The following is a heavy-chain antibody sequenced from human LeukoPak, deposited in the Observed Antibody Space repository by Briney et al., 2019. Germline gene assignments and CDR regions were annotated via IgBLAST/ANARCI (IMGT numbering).Heavy chain of an antibody. CDR2: ISSSSSTI. Sequence: GGSLRLSCAASGFTFSIYSMNWVRQAPGKGLEWVSYISSSSSTILYADSVKGRFTISRDNSKNTLYLQMNSLRAEDTAVYYCAKELGDWFDPWGQGTLVTVSS. D-gene: IGHD3-16*01. CDR3: AKELGDWFDP. V-gene: IGHV3-48*01. CDR1: GFTFSIYS. J-gene: IGHJ5*02.